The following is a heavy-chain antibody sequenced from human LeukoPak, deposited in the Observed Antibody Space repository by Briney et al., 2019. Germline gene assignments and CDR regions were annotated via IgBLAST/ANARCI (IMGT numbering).Heavy chain of an antibody. CDR1: GGSISSSNFY. J-gene: IGHJ4*02. V-gene: IGHV4-39*01. CDR2: IYYSGSP. CDR3: ARRTSSGWYDY. Sequence: PSETLSLTCTVSGGSISSSNFYWGWIRQPPGKGLEWIGNIYYSGSPYYNPSLKSRVNISVDTSKNQFSLKLSSVTAADTAMYYCARRTSSGWYDYWGQGTLVTVSS. D-gene: IGHD6-19*01.